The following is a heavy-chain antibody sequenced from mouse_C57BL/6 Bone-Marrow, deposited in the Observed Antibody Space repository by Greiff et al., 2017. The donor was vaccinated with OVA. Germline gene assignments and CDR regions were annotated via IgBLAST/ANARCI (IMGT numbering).Heavy chain of an antibody. J-gene: IGHJ4*01. CDR1: GYTFTSYW. Sequence: VQLQQPGAELLMPGASVKLSCKASGYTFTSYWMHWVKQRPGQGLEWIGEIDPSDSYTNYNQKFKGKSTLTVDKSSSTAYMQLSSLTSEDSAVYYCARWGYAMDYWGQGTSVTVSS. CDR2: IDPSDSYT. CDR3: ARWGYAMDY. V-gene: IGHV1-69*01.